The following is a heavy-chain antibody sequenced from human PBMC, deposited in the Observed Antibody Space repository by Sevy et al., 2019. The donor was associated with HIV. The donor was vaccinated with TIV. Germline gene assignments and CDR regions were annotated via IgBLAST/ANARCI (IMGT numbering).Heavy chain of an antibody. V-gene: IGHV4-34*10. CDR3: ARSVPSVLSGPVGLFFQVYSGWFDP. CDR2: VSRAGTT. Sequence: SETLSLTCAVYGGSFNNDYWTWIRQPPGKGLEWIGEVSRAGTTKYNPSLQSRTTMSLDTSTNQFSLKLTSVNAADTVMYYCARSVPSVLSGPVGLFFQVYSGWFDPWGQGIMVTVSS. CDR1: GGSFNNDY. D-gene: IGHD2-21*01. J-gene: IGHJ5*02.